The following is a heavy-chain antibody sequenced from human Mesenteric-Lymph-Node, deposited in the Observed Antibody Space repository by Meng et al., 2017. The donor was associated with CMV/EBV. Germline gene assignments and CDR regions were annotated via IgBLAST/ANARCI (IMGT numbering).Heavy chain of an antibody. V-gene: IGHV1-2*02. CDR2: INPNSGLT. D-gene: IGHD4-11*01. Sequence: ASVKVSCKASGYTFTDYYILWVRQAPGQGLEYMGWINPNSGLTIHAQKFQGRVTMTRDTSISTAYMELSRLRSDDTAVYYCARDLKGTSVTTRGLYGMDVWGQGTTVTVS. J-gene: IGHJ6*02. CDR3: ARDLKGTSVTTRGLYGMDV. CDR1: GYTFTDYY.